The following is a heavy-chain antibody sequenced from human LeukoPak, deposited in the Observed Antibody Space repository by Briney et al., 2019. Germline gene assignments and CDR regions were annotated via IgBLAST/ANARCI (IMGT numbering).Heavy chain of an antibody. J-gene: IGHJ4*02. CDR1: GFTFSSYW. V-gene: IGHV3-7*01. D-gene: IGHD1-26*01. Sequence: GGSLRLSCAVSGFTFSSYWVNWVRQAPGKGLEWVANIKYDGSAKNYVDSVKGRFTISRDNAKNSLYLQMDSLRAEDTAVYYCARDFYRRFDYWGQGTLVTVSS. CDR3: ARDFYRRFDY. CDR2: IKYDGSAK.